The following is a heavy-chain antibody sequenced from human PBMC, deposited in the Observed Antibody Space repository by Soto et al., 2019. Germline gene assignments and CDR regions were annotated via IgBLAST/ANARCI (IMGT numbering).Heavy chain of an antibody. CDR1: GFTFSSYG. Sequence: GGSLRLSCAASGFTFSSYGMHWVRQAPGKGLEWVAVIWYDGSNKYYADSVKGRFTISRDNSKNTLYLQMNSLRAEDTAVYYCARDRMSYYDSSGPDDYWGQGTLVTVSS. V-gene: IGHV3-33*01. CDR2: IWYDGSNK. CDR3: ARDRMSYYDSSGPDDY. D-gene: IGHD3-22*01. J-gene: IGHJ4*02.